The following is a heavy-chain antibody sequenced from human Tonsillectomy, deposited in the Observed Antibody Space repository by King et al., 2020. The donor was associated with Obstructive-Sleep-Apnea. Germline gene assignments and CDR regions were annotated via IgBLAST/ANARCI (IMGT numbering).Heavy chain of an antibody. Sequence: VQLVESGGGLVQPGGSLKLSCAASGFTFSGSPMHWVRQASGKGLEWVCRIRSKANNYATAYGESGKGRFTISRDDSKNTAYLQMKSLKTEDTAVYYCTRLLSTSGHNADFDYWGRGTLVTVSS. CDR3: TRLLSTSGHNADFDY. CDR2: IRSKANNYAT. CDR1: GFTFSGSP. D-gene: IGHD5-24*01. V-gene: IGHV3-73*01. J-gene: IGHJ4*02.